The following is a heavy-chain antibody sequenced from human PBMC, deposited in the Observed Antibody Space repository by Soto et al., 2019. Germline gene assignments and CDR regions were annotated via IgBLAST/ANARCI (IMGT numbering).Heavy chain of an antibody. J-gene: IGHJ5*02. CDR2: IYNGGNT. CDR1: GGSLSNYY. CDR3: ARVFIYSSRNWFDP. Sequence: SETLSLTCTVSGGSLSNYYWSWIRQPPGKGLEWIGHIYNGGNTNYNPSLKSRVTMSVDTSKNQFSLNLNSVTTADTAVYYCARVFIYSSRNWFDPWGQGTLVTVSS. V-gene: IGHV4-59*01. D-gene: IGHD6-13*01.